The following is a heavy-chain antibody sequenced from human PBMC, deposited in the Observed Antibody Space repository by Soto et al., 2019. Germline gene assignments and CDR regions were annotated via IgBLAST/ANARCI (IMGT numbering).Heavy chain of an antibody. V-gene: IGHV4-59*08. CDR3: AKQGGKYGIRSFDP. CDR2: IYYSGNT. CDR1: GDPINNYG. Sequence: PSETLCLTCTVSGDPINNYGWSWIRQPTGKELEWIGYIYYSGNTKYNPSLKSRVTISVDTSKNKFSLRLTSVTAADTAVYYCAKQGGKYGIRSFDPWGQGTLVTVSS. D-gene: IGHD1-1*01. J-gene: IGHJ5*02.